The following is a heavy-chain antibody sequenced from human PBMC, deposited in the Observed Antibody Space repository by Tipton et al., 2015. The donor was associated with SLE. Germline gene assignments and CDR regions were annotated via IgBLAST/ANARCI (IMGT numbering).Heavy chain of an antibody. V-gene: IGHV4-61*09. CDR2: IYTSGST. CDR1: GGSISSNSYY. CDR3: ARIRPGHGDPFDF. Sequence: TLFLTCTVSGGSISSNSYYWSWIRQPAGKGLEWIGHIYTSGSTNFNPSLKSRVTMSADTSKNQFSLKLNSVTAADTAVYYCARIRPGHGDPFDFWGQGTLVTVSS. D-gene: IGHD4-17*01. J-gene: IGHJ4*02.